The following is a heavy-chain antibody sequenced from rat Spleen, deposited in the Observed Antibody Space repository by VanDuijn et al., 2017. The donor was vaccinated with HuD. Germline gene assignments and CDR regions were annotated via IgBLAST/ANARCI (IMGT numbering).Heavy chain of an antibody. CDR2: IWGDGST. V-gene: IGHV2-77*01. J-gene: IGHJ2*01. Sequence: QVQMKETGPGLVQTTQTLSVTCTVSGFSLTRYGVHWVRQAPGKGLEWMGIIWGDGSTNYNSALKSRLSISRDTSKSQVFLTMNSLQTDDTAVYYCAEIKQLGYWGQGVMVTVSS. CDR3: AEIKQLGY. D-gene: IGHD1-10*01. CDR1: GFSLTRYG.